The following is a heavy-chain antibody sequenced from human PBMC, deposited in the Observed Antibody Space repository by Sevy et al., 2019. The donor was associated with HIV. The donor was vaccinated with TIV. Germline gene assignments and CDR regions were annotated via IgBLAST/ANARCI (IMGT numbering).Heavy chain of an antibody. J-gene: IGHJ4*02. CDR2: INSDGELI. CDR3: ARGTRGVVQN. D-gene: IGHD3-10*01. V-gene: IGHV3-74*03. CDR1: GFTFSNSW. Sequence: GGSLRLSCTASGFTFSNSWMHWVRQAPGKGLMSVSRINSDGELITYADSVKGRFIISRDNTKKTLFLQMNSLRDEDTGVYYCARGTRGVVQNWGQGSLVTVSS.